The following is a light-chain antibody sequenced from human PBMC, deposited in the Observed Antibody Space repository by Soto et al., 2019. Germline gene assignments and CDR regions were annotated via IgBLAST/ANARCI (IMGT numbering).Light chain of an antibody. J-gene: IGKJ2*01. CDR3: QQRSNWPGT. Sequence: EIVLTQSPATLSLPPGERATLSCRASQTVSIYLAWYQQKPGQAPRLLIYDASNRATGIPARFSGSGSGTDFTLTISSLEPEDFAVYYCQQRSNWPGTFGQGTRLEIK. CDR2: DAS. CDR1: QTVSIY. V-gene: IGKV3-11*01.